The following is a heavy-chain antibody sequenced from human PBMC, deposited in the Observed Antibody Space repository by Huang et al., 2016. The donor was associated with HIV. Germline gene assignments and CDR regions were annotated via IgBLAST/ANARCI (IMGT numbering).Heavy chain of an antibody. CDR2: ISYDGINK. CDR3: ARSAVPGDGDWFDP. Sequence: QVQLVESGGGLVQPGRSLRLSCAASGFTFTNYAIHWGRQAPGKGLECVAVISYDGINKFYADSVKGRFTISRDNSKSTLYLLMNSLRVDDTALYYCARSAVPGDGDWFDPWGQGTLVTVSS. D-gene: IGHD6-19*01. J-gene: IGHJ5*02. CDR1: GFTFTNYA. V-gene: IGHV3-30*04.